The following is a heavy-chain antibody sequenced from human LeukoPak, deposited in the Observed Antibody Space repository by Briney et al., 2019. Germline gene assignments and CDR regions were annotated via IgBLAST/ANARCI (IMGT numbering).Heavy chain of an antibody. CDR2: MNPNSGNT. D-gene: IGHD6-13*01. CDR3: ATAIAAAGLDGFDY. CDR1: GYTFTSYD. Sequence: GASVKVSCKASGYTFTSYDINWVRQATGQGLEWMGWMNPNSGNTGYAQKFQGRVTMTRSTSISTAYMELSSLRSEDTAVYYCATAIAAAGLDGFDYWGQGTLVTVSS. J-gene: IGHJ4*02. V-gene: IGHV1-8*01.